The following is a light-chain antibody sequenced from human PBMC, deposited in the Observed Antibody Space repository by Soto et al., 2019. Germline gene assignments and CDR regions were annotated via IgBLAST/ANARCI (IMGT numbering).Light chain of an antibody. Sequence: DFQMTQSPSTLSASVGDRVTITCRASQSISSWLAWYQQKPGKAPKLLIYKASSLEGGVPSRFSGSGSGTDFTLTISSLQPDDFATYYCQQYHSYSLTFGGGTKVDIK. CDR1: QSISSW. CDR2: KAS. V-gene: IGKV1-5*03. J-gene: IGKJ4*01. CDR3: QQYHSYSLT.